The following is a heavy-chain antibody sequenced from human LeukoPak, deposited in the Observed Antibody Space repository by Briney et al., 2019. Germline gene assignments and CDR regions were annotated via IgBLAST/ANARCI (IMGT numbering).Heavy chain of an antibody. CDR3: ARDGQSDYYDSSGDPFDP. Sequence: GGSLRLSCAASGFTFSSYWMHWVRQAPGKGLVWVSRINTDGSGTNYADSVKGRFTISRDNAKNTLYLQMNSLRAEDTAVYYCARDGQSDYYDSSGDPFDPWGQGTLVTVSS. V-gene: IGHV3-74*01. J-gene: IGHJ5*02. CDR2: INTDGSGT. D-gene: IGHD3-22*01. CDR1: GFTFSSYW.